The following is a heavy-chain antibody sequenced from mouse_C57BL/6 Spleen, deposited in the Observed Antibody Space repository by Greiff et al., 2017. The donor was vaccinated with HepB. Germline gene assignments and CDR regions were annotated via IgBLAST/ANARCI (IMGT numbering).Heavy chain of an antibody. CDR3: ARDRDFYGSSPFDY. J-gene: IGHJ2*01. CDR1: GYSITSGYY. D-gene: IGHD1-1*01. Sequence: EVQLQESGPGLVKPSQSLSLTCSVTGYSITSGYYWNWIRQFPGNKLEWMGYISYDGSNNYNPSLKNRISITRDTSKNQFFLKLNSVTTEDTATYYCARDRDFYGSSPFDYWGQGTTLTVSS. V-gene: IGHV3-6*01. CDR2: ISYDGSN.